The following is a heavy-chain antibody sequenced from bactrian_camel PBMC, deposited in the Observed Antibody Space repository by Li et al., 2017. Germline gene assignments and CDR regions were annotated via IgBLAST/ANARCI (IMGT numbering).Heavy chain of an antibody. Sequence: HVQLVESGGGSVQRGGSLRLTCAFYEYRYNTNYIGWFRQAPGKEREAIASINSETLTNYADSVKGRFTVSKDNAKNTLYLQMNSLKPEDTAVYYCAAEPYCSGGYTMGQGTQVTVS. V-gene: IGHV3S53*01. D-gene: IGHD2*01. CDR1: EYRYNTNY. J-gene: IGHJ4*01. CDR2: INSETLT.